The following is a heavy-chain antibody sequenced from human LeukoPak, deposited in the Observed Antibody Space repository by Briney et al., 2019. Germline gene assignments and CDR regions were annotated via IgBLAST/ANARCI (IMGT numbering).Heavy chain of an antibody. CDR2: IYYSGTT. D-gene: IGHD3-10*01. Sequence: SETLSLTCTVSGGSFGSGDYYWSWIRQPPGEGLEWIGYIYYSGTTYYNPPLKSRVTISIDTSKNQFSLKLSSVTAADTAVYYCARTAYYYGSGSYSLDYWGQGTLVTVSS. CDR1: GGSFGSGDYY. CDR3: ARTAYYYGSGSYSLDY. V-gene: IGHV4-30-4*01. J-gene: IGHJ4*02.